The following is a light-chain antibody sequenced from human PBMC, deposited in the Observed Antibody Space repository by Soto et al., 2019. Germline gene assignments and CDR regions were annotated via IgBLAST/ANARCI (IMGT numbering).Light chain of an antibody. J-gene: IGLJ2*01. CDR3: GTWDSSLSAGV. CDR1: SSNIGNNY. V-gene: IGLV1-51*01. CDR2: DNN. Sequence: QSVLPQPPSVSAAPGQKVTISCSGSSSNIGNNYVSWYQQLPGTAPKLLIYDNNKRPSGIPDRFSGSKSGTSATLGITGLQTGDEADYYGGTWDSSLSAGVFGGGTKLTVL.